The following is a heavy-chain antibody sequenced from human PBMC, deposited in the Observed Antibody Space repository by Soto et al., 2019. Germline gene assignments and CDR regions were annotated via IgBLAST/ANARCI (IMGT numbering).Heavy chain of an antibody. J-gene: IGHJ4*02. CDR3: ATSQKGYNWNYFDH. D-gene: IGHD1-20*01. V-gene: IGHV4-39*01. CDR1: GASISGSYYY. CDR2: VFYTGFT. Sequence: PSETLSLTCAVSGASISGSYYYWAWLRHPPGKGPEWIGSVFYTGFTSYNPSLESRVSVSVDTSKSQFSLKLSAVTAADTAVYYCATSQKGYNWNYFDHWGQGALVTVSS.